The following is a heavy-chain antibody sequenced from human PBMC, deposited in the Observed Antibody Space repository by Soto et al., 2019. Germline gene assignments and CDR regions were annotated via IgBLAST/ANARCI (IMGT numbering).Heavy chain of an antibody. J-gene: IGHJ6*02. Sequence: QVQLVQSGAEVKKPGSSLKVSCKPSGGTFTNYAFSWVRRAPGQGLEWMGGIIPFFGTPDYAQNFQGRVTITADESTRTASMELSSLRSDDTAVYYCARERSVGYCITTTCPKPFYYYAMDVWGQGTTVTVSS. CDR1: GGTFTNYA. D-gene: IGHD2-2*01. CDR3: ARERSVGYCITTTCPKPFYYYAMDV. V-gene: IGHV1-69*12. CDR2: IIPFFGTP.